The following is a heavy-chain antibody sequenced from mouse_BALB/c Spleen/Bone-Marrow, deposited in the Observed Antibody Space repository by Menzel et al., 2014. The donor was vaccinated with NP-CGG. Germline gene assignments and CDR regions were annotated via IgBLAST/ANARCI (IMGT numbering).Heavy chain of an antibody. Sequence: VQLQESGPELVRPGVSVKISCKGSGYTFTDYAMHWVKQSHAKSLEWIGVISTYSGNTNYNQKFKGKATMTVDKSSSTAYMELARSTSEDSAIYYCARSGYGYDWFAYWGQGTLVTVSA. CDR1: GYTFTDYA. CDR2: ISTYSGNT. CDR3: ARSGYGYDWFAY. D-gene: IGHD2-2*01. J-gene: IGHJ3*01. V-gene: IGHV1-67*01.